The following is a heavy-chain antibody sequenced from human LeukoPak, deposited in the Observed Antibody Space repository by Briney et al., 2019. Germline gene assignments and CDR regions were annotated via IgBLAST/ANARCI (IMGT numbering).Heavy chain of an antibody. J-gene: IGHJ4*02. Sequence: KTSETLSLTCTVSGGSITSDYWWTWVRQPPGKGLEWIGEIYHSGSTNYNPSLKSRVTISVDKSKNQFSLKLSSVTAADTAVYYCARGGLRYSSLDYWGQGTLVTVSS. D-gene: IGHD3-9*01. CDR2: IYHSGST. V-gene: IGHV4-4*02. CDR1: GGSITSDYW. CDR3: ARGGLRYSSLDY.